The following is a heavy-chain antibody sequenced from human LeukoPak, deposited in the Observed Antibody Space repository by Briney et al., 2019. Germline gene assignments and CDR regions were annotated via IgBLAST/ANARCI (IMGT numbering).Heavy chain of an antibody. Sequence: PGGSLRLSCEVSGFIFSNYYMHWVRQAPGKGLVWVSRINSDGSSTSYEDSVKGRFTISRDNAKNTLYLQMNSLRAEDTAVYYCAREKSAPTYIVVVPAPLDYWGQGTLVTVSS. CDR1: GFIFSNYY. J-gene: IGHJ4*02. V-gene: IGHV3-74*01. CDR2: INSDGSST. D-gene: IGHD2-2*01. CDR3: AREKSAPTYIVVVPAPLDY.